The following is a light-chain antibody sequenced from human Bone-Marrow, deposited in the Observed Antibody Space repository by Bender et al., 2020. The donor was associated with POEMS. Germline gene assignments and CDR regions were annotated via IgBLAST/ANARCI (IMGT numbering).Light chain of an antibody. V-gene: IGLV1-44*01. J-gene: IGLJ3*02. CDR3: AVWDDSLNGWV. Sequence: QSVLTQPPSASGTPGQRVTISCSGSNSNIGTIYVYWYQQLPGTAPKLLIYSSHRRPSEVPDRFSGSRSGTSASLAISGLQSEDEADYYCAVWDDSLNGWVFGGGTKLTVL. CDR2: SSH. CDR1: NSNIGTIY.